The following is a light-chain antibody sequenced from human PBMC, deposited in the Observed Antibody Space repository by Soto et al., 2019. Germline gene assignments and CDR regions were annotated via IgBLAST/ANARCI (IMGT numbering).Light chain of an antibody. V-gene: IGLV2-14*01. Sequence: QSALTQPASVSGSPGQSITISCTGTSSDVGGYNYVSWYQQHPGKAPKLMIYDVSNRPSGVSNRFSGSKSGNTASLTISGLQAEDEDDYYCISYTSSSVVFGGGTKLTV. CDR1: SSDVGGYNY. CDR3: ISYTSSSVV. CDR2: DVS. J-gene: IGLJ2*01.